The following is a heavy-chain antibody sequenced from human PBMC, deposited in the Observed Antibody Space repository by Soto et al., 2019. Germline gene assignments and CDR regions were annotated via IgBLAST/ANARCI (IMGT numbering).Heavy chain of an antibody. CDR1: GGTFSSYT. Sequence: SVKVSCKASGGTFSSYTISWVRQAPGQGLEWMGRIIPILGIANYAQKFQGRFTISRDNSKNTLYLQMGSLRAEDMAVYYCARDPDSSGYYYFDYWGQGTLVTVSS. D-gene: IGHD3-22*01. CDR2: IIPILGIA. J-gene: IGHJ4*02. CDR3: ARDPDSSGYYYFDY. V-gene: IGHV1-69*04.